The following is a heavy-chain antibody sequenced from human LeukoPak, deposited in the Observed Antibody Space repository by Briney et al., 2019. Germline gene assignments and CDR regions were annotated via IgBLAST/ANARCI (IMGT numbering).Heavy chain of an antibody. D-gene: IGHD3-3*01. J-gene: IGHJ5*02. CDR2: MNPNSGNT. CDR3: ARGPPYDFWSGYYLDWFDP. V-gene: IGHV1-8*03. CDR1: GYTFTSYD. Sequence: ASVKVSCKASGYTFTSYDINWVRQATGQGLGCMGWMNPNSGNTGYAQKFQGRVTITRNTSISTAYMELSSLRSEDTAVYYCARGPPYDFWSGYYLDWFDPWGQGTLVTVSS.